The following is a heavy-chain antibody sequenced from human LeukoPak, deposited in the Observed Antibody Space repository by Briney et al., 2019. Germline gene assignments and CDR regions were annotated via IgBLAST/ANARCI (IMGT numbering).Heavy chain of an antibody. J-gene: IGHJ5*02. CDR3: ARHSPTYSSSWANWFDP. V-gene: IGHV4-59*08. D-gene: IGHD6-13*01. CDR1: GGSISSYY. CDR2: IYYSGST. Sequence: SETLSLTCTVSGGSISSYYWSWIRQPPGKGLEWIGYIYYSGSTNYNPSLKSRVTISVDTSKNQFPLKLSSVTAADTAVYYCARHSPTYSSSWANWFDPWGQGTLVTVSS.